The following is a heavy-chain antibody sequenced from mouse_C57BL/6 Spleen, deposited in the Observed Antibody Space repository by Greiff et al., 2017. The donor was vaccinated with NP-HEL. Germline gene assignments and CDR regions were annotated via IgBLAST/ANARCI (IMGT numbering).Heavy chain of an antibody. CDR3: ARERSLYGSNAMDY. D-gene: IGHD1-1*01. J-gene: IGHJ4*01. CDR2: ISDGGSYT. Sequence: EVQGVESGGGLVKPGGSLKLSCAASGFTFSSYAMPWVRQTPEKRLAWVATISDGGSYTYYPDNVKGRFTISRDNAKNNLYLQMSHLKSEDTAMDYCARERSLYGSNAMDYWGQGTSVTVSS. V-gene: IGHV5-4*01. CDR1: GFTFSSYA.